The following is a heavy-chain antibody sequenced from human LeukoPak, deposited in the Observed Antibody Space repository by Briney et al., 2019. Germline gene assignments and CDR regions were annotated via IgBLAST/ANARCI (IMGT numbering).Heavy chain of an antibody. CDR1: GDSISTSSSY. CDR3: ARWDQGYSSSWYYFDY. V-gene: IGHV4-39*07. Sequence: SETLSLTCSVSGDSISTSSSYWGWIRQPPGKGLEWIGSIYYSGSTYYNTSLKSRVTISVDTSKNQFSLKLSSVTAADTAVYYCARWDQGYSSSWYYFDYWGQGTLVTVSS. D-gene: IGHD6-13*01. J-gene: IGHJ4*02. CDR2: IYYSGST.